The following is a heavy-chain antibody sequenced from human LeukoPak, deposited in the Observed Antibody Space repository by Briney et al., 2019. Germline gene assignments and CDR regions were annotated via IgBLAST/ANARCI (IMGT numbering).Heavy chain of an antibody. D-gene: IGHD2-15*01. J-gene: IGHJ5*02. CDR3: ARRGGYCSGGSCYPYNWFDP. CDR2: IYPGDSDT. CDR1: GHSFNSYW. Sequence: GESLKISCKGSGHSFNSYWIAWVRQMPGKGLEWMGIIYPGDSDTKYSPSFQGQVTISADKSINTAYLQWSSLKASDTAMYYCARRGGYCSGGSCYPYNWFDPWGQGTLVTVSS. V-gene: IGHV5-51*01.